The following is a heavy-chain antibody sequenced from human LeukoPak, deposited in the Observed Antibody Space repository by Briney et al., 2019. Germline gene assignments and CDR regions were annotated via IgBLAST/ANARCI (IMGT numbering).Heavy chain of an antibody. J-gene: IGHJ4*02. CDR1: GFTFSSYA. CDR2: ISYDGSNK. D-gene: IGHD5-12*01. V-gene: IGHV3-30-3*01. CDR3: ARDLNSGYDWGFDY. Sequence: GGSLRLSCAASGFTFSSYAMHWVRQAQGKGLEWVAVISYDGSNKYYADSVKGRFTISRDNSKNTLYLQMNSLRAEDTAVYYCARDLNSGYDWGFDYWGQGTLVTVSS.